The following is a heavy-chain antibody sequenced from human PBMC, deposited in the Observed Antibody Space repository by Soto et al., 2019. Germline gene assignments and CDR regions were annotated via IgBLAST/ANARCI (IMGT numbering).Heavy chain of an antibody. Sequence: QITLKESGPTLVKPTQTLTLTCTFSGFSLSTSGVGVGWIRQPPGKALEWLALIYWDDDKRYGPSLKSRLTIPKDTSKNQVVLTMTNMDPVDTATYYCAHRYDSSGYGEYFQHWGQGTLVTVSS. D-gene: IGHD3-22*01. V-gene: IGHV2-5*05. CDR3: AHRYDSSGYGEYFQH. CDR1: GFSLSTSGVG. CDR2: IYWDDDK. J-gene: IGHJ1*01.